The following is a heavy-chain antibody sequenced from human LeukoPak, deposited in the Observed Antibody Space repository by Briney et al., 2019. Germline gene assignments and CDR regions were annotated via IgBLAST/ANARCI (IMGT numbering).Heavy chain of an antibody. CDR3: ARSLTAYWFYS. J-gene: IGHJ5*01. Sequence: SQTLSLTCTVSGDSINSGGYYWSWIRQHPGKGLEWIGYIYYYSGSTYYNPSLKSRATISVDTSKNQFSLRLSSVTAADTAVYYCARSLTAYWFYSWGQGTLVTVSS. D-gene: IGHD3-9*01. CDR1: GDSINSGGYY. V-gene: IGHV4-31*03. CDR2: IYYYSGST.